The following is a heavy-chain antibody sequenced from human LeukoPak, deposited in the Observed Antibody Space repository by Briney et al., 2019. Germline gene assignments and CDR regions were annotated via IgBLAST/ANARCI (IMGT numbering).Heavy chain of an antibody. Sequence: GGSLRLSCAASGFTFTSYAMSWVRQAPGKGLEWVSATSGSGGSTYYADSVKGRFTISRDNSKNTLYLQMNSLRAEDTAVYYCAKDPSPYGSGSPFDYWGQGTLVTVSS. CDR1: GFTFTSYA. CDR2: TSGSGGST. J-gene: IGHJ4*02. D-gene: IGHD3-10*01. CDR3: AKDPSPYGSGSPFDY. V-gene: IGHV3-23*01.